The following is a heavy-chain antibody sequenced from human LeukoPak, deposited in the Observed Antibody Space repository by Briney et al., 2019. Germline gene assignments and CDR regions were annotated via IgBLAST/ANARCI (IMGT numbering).Heavy chain of an antibody. J-gene: IGHJ4*02. Sequence: SETLSLTCTVSGGSISSYYWSWIRQPPGKGLEGIGYIYYSGSTNYNPSLKSRVTISVDTSKNQFSLKLSSVTAADTAVYYCARLYCSGGSCALDYWGQGTLVTVSS. V-gene: IGHV4-59*01. CDR2: IYYSGST. CDR3: ARLYCSGGSCALDY. CDR1: GGSISSYY. D-gene: IGHD2-15*01.